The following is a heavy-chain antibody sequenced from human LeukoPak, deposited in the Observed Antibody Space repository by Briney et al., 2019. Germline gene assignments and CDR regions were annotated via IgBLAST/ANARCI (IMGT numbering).Heavy chain of an antibody. Sequence: AGGSLRLSCAASGFTFSSYAMSWVRQAPGKGLEWVSAISGSGGSTYYADSVKGRFTISRDNAKNSLYLQMNSLRAEDTAVYYCARRGYGIAAAGFDWGQGTLVTVSS. CDR2: ISGSGGST. D-gene: IGHD6-13*01. CDR3: ARRGYGIAAAGFD. CDR1: GFTFSSYA. J-gene: IGHJ4*02. V-gene: IGHV3-23*01.